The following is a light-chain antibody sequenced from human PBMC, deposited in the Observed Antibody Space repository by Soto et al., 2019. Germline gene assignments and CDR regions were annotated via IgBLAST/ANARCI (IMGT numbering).Light chain of an antibody. J-gene: IGLJ1*01. Sequence: QSVLTQPPSASGTPGQRVTISCSGSSSNIGSNTVNWYQQLPGTAPKLLIYSNNQRPSGVPDRFSGSTSGTSASLAISGLQSEDEADYYCAAWDDSLNDYVFGTGTKVTVL. CDR2: SNN. CDR3: AAWDDSLNDYV. CDR1: SSNIGSNT. V-gene: IGLV1-44*01.